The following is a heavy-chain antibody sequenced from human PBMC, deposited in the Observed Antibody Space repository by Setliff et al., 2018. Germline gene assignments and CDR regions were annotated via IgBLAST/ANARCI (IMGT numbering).Heavy chain of an antibody. V-gene: IGHV4-4*07. D-gene: IGHD5-18*01. CDR3: ARGGGYSTNDY. J-gene: IGHJ4*02. Sequence: SETLSLTCTVSGGSISSYYWSWIRQPAGKGLEWIGHIYIGGSANYNPSLKSRVTISVDTSKNQFSLKLSSVTAADTAVYYCARGGGYSTNDYWGQGTLVTVSS. CDR1: GGSISSYY. CDR2: IYIGGSA.